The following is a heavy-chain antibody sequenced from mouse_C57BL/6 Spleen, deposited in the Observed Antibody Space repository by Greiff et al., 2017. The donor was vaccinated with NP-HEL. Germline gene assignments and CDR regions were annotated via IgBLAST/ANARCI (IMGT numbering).Heavy chain of an antibody. D-gene: IGHD4-1*01. CDR1: GYSITSGYY. CDR2: ISYDGSN. V-gene: IGHV3-6*01. Sequence: EVKLMESGPGLVKPSQSLSLTCSVTGYSITSGYYWNWIRQFPGNKLEWMGYISYDGSNNYNPSLKNRISITRDTSKNQFFLKLNSVTTEDTATYYCASLTSGTPYFDYWGQGTTLTVSS. J-gene: IGHJ2*01. CDR3: ASLTSGTPYFDY.